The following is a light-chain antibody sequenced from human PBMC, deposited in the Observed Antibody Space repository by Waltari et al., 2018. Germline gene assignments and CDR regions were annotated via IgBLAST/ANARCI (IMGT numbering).Light chain of an antibody. V-gene: IGLV2-14*03. CDR2: DVS. Sequence: QSALTQPASVSGSPGQSIAISCTGTSSDVGGYNSVSWYQQHPGKVPKRVIYDVSNRPSGVSNRFSGSKSGNTASLTISGLQADDEADYYCSSFTSTTTLIFGGGTKLTVL. CDR3: SSFTSTTTLI. J-gene: IGLJ2*01. CDR1: SSDVGGYNS.